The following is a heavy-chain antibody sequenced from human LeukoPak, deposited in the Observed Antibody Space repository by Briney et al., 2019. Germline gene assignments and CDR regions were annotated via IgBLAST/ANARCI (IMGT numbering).Heavy chain of an antibody. CDR2: ISRNNDNI. CDR1: GFFFSRFD. J-gene: IGHJ4*02. V-gene: IGHV3-48*04. D-gene: IGHD3-10*01. CDR3: ARDPEVFRGGEIDNDH. Sequence: GGSLRLSCETSGFFFSRFDMNWVRQAPGEGLEWVSSISRNNDNIYYTESVRGRFTVSRDNAENSVSLQMNSLRVEDTATYYCARDPEVFRGGEIDNDHWGQGTLVTVSS.